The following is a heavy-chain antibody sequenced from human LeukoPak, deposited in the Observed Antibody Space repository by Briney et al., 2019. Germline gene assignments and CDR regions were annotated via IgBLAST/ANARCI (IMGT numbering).Heavy chain of an antibody. J-gene: IGHJ1*01. D-gene: IGHD3-10*01. CDR2: ISYDGSNK. Sequence: QAGRSLRLSCATSGFTFSNYGMHWVRQAPGKGLEWVAVISYDGSNKYYADSVKGRFTISRDNSKNTLYLQMNSLRAEDTAVYYCAKAHTPYGSGSYYTHFQHWGQGTLVTVSS. CDR3: AKAHTPYGSGSYYTHFQH. CDR1: GFTFSNYG. V-gene: IGHV3-30*18.